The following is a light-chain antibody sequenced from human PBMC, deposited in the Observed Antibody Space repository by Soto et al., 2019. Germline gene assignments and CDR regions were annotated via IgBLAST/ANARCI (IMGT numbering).Light chain of an antibody. CDR2: GAS. V-gene: IGKV3-20*01. CDR1: QSVSSSS. Sequence: EIVLTQSPGTLSLSPGERATLSCRASQSVSSSSLAWYQQKPGQAPGLLIYGASNRATGIPDRFSGSGSGTDFTLTISRLEPEDFAVYYCQQYGTSPQTFGQGTEVEIK. J-gene: IGKJ1*01. CDR3: QQYGTSPQT.